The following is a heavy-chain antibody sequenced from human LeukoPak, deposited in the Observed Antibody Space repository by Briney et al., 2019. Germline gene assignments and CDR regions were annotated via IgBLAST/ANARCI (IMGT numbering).Heavy chain of an antibody. CDR2: ISSSSSYI. V-gene: IGHV3-21*01. CDR1: GFTFSSYG. J-gene: IGHJ4*02. D-gene: IGHD6-13*01. CDR3: ARDGAAAAFDY. Sequence: GGSLRLSCAASGFTFSSYGMHWVRQAPGKGLEWVSSISSSSSYIYYADSVKGRFTISRDNAKNSLYLQMNSLRAEDTAVYYCARDGAAAAFDYWGQGTLVTVSS.